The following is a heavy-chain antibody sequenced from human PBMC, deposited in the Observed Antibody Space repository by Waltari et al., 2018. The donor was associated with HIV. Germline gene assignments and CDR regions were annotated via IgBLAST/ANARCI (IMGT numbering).Heavy chain of an antibody. CDR1: GYTFSTHD. J-gene: IGHJ6*02. CDR3: SRGLHCTATSCLLYHGMDV. Sequence: QVPLVQSGAEVKKPAASVKVSCKASGYTFSTHDINLVRQATGQGLEWMGWMNPNSGNTGYAQKFQGRVNMTRNSSIRTAYMELSSLRSDDTAVYYCSRGLHCTATSCLLYHGMDVWGQGTAVSVSS. D-gene: IGHD2-2*01. CDR2: MNPNSGNT. V-gene: IGHV1-8*01.